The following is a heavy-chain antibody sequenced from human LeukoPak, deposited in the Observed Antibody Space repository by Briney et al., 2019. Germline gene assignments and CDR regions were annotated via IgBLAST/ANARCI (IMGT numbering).Heavy chain of an antibody. CDR3: ATDSSGRKIFDY. CDR1: GGSIRSGGYY. J-gene: IGHJ4*02. V-gene: IGHV4-31*03. D-gene: IGHD3-22*01. CDR2: IFYSGST. Sequence: PSQTLPLTCIVSGGSIRSGGYYWSWIRQHPGKGLEWIGYIFYSGSTYYNPSLKSRVTISVDTSKNQFSLKLSSVTAADTAMYYCATDSSGRKIFDYWGQGTLVTVSS.